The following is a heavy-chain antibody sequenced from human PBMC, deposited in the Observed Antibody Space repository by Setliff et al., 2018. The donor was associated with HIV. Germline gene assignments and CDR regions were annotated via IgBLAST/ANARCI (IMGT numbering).Heavy chain of an antibody. J-gene: IGHJ4*02. CDR3: ARVTLVATILDY. D-gene: IGHD5-12*01. CDR2: ISAYNGNT. V-gene: IGHV1-18*01. Sequence: GASVMVSCKASGYSFISHGISWVRQAPGQGLEWMGWISAYNGNTNYAQKLQGRVTMTTEISTSTAYMELRSLRSDDTAVYYCARVTLVATILDYWGQGTLVTVSS. CDR1: GYSFISHG.